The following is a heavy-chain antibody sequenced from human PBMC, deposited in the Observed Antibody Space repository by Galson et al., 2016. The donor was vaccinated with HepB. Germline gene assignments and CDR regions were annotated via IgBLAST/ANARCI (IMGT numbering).Heavy chain of an antibody. D-gene: IGHD1-26*01. V-gene: IGHV1-3*04. CDR2: INMGHGNT. J-gene: IGHJ4*02. Sequence: SVKVSCKGSGYIFSHWAMHWVRQVPGQRLEWLGWINMGHGNTKLSQKFQDRIILTRDISANTTYMELNSLTTEDTAIFYCVRSGGSYFASDVWGQGTLITVSS. CDR1: GYIFSHWA. CDR3: VRSGGSYFASDV.